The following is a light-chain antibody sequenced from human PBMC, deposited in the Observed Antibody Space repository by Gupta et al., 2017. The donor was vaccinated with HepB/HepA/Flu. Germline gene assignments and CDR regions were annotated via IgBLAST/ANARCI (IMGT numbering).Light chain of an antibody. CDR1: QDISNY. V-gene: IGKV1-33*01. CDR2: DAS. CDR3: QQDDTQWYT. J-gene: IGKJ3*01. Sequence: DIQMTQSPPTLSASAGDRVTITCNASQDISNYLDWYQQKPGEAPKRLIYDASKAEAGVPSRFSSSGCSADFTITISIRHPEDVATDYCQQDDTQWYTFGHGTKLDIK.